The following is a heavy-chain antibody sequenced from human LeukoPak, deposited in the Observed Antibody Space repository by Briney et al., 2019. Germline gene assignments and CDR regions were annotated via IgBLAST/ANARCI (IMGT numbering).Heavy chain of an antibody. D-gene: IGHD1-14*01. V-gene: IGHV4-30-4*08. Sequence: TLSLTCTVSGGSISSSEYYWSWIRQPPGKGLEWIGHIHYSGTTYYNPSLKSRVTVSLDTSKNKFFLILSSVTVADTAVYYRARGKVPDPWGQGTLVTVSS. CDR3: ARGKVPDP. CDR2: IHYSGTT. J-gene: IGHJ5*02. CDR1: GGSISSSEYY.